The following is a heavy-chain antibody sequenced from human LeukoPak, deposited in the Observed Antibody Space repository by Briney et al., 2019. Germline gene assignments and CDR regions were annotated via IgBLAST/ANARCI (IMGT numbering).Heavy chain of an antibody. J-gene: IGHJ3*02. V-gene: IGHV1-2*02. CDR1: GYPFTTYY. CDR2: MHPASGAT. CDR3: TTSTGYRTSWSAFDI. D-gene: IGHD6-13*01. Sequence: GASVKVSCTASGYPFTTYYMHWVRQAPGQGLEWMGWMHPASGATYYAQKFRGGVTMTRDTSISTAYMELNRLTSDDTAVYYCTTSTGYRTSWSAFDIWGQGTMVSVTS.